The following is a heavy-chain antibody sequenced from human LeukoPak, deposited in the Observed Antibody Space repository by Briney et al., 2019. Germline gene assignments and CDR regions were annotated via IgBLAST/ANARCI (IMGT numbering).Heavy chain of an antibody. D-gene: IGHD3-9*01. CDR3: AEHGDVRYFGLFKDGFDY. CDR1: GGSISSYY. CDR2: IYNSGIT. V-gene: IGHV4-4*09. J-gene: IGHJ4*02. Sequence: SETLSLTCTVFGGSISSYYWSWIRQPPGKGLEWIGYIYNSGITNKNPSLKSRVTISGDTSKNQFSLKLSSVTAADTAVYYCAEHGDVRYFGLFKDGFDYWGQGTLVTVSS.